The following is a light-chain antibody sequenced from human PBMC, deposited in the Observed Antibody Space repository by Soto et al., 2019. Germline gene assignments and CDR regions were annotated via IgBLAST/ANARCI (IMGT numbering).Light chain of an antibody. J-gene: IGKJ1*01. V-gene: IGKV3-15*01. Sequence: EIVMTQAPATLSVSPGEIATLSCRASQSVNSNLACYQQKPGQAPRLLIYRESSRATGIPDRFSGSGSGTEFTLTITSLQSEDFAVYYCKQDNSSPRTFGQGTKVEIK. CDR1: QSVNSN. CDR3: KQDNSSPRT. CDR2: RES.